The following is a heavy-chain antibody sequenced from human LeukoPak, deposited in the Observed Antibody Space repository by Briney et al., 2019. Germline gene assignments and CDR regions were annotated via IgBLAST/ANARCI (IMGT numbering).Heavy chain of an antibody. CDR1: GGSIRSDNYY. CDR2: VYYSGTT. Sequence: SQTLSLTCTVSGGSIRSDNYYWSWIRQPPGKGLEWIGYVYYSGTTYFNPSLKSRTTISVDTSKNQFSLKLSSVTAADTAVYYCARHSPISPIWSYGMDVWGQGTTVTVSS. V-gene: IGHV4-30-4*01. D-gene: IGHD3-10*01. J-gene: IGHJ6*02. CDR3: ARHSPISPIWSYGMDV.